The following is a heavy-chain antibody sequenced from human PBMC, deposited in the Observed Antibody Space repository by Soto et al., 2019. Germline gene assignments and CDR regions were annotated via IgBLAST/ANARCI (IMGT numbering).Heavy chain of an antibody. Sequence: GESLKISCKGSGYRFAGYWVGWVRQMPGKGLEWMGIIYPGDSDTRYSPSFQGQVTISADKSISTAYLQWSSLKASDTAMYYCARHGMTTVTSYYYYGMDVWGQGTTVTVSS. V-gene: IGHV5-51*01. D-gene: IGHD4-17*01. CDR2: IYPGDSDT. J-gene: IGHJ6*02. CDR1: GYRFAGYW. CDR3: ARHGMTTVTSYYYYGMDV.